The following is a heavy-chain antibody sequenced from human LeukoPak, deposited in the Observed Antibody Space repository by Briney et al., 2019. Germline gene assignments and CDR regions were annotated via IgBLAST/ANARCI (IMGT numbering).Heavy chain of an antibody. Sequence: PGRSLRLSCAASGFTFSSYSMNWVRQAPGKGLEWVSSISSSSSYIYYADSVKGRFTISRDNAKNSLYLQMNSLKTEDTAFYYCTTDIPFTSGGAIAYWGQGTLVTVSS. V-gene: IGHV3-21*03. CDR3: TTDIPFTSGGAIAY. CDR1: GFTFSSYS. CDR2: ISSSSSYI. D-gene: IGHD3-16*02. J-gene: IGHJ4*02.